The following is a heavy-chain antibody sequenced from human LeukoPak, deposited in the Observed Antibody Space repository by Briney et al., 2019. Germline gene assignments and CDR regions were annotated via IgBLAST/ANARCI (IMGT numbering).Heavy chain of an antibody. CDR3: AKDLGGGSGCYDL. J-gene: IGHJ2*01. D-gene: IGHD6-19*01. CDR1: GFTFSSYG. V-gene: IGHV3-30*18. CDR2: ISYDGSNK. Sequence: PGGSLRLSCAASGFTFSSYGMHWVRQAPGKGLEWVAIISYDGSNKYYADSVQGRFTISRDNSKNTLYLQMNSLRAEDTAVYYCAKDLGGGSGCYDLWGRCTLVTVSS.